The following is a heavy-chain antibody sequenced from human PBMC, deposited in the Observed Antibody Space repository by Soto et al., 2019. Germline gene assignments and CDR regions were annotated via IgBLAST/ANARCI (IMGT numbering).Heavy chain of an antibody. V-gene: IGHV1-3*01. D-gene: IGHD3-10*01. CDR3: ARERITMVTQMWGMDV. J-gene: IGHJ6*02. Sequence: ASVKVSCKASGYTFASYAMHWGRQAPGQRLEWMGWINAGNGNTKYSQKFQGRVTITRDTSASTAYMELSSLRSEDTAVYYCARERITMVTQMWGMDVWGQGTTVTVSS. CDR1: GYTFASYA. CDR2: INAGNGNT.